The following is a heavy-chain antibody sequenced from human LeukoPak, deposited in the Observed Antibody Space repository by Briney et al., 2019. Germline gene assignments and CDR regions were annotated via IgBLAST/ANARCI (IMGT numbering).Heavy chain of an antibody. Sequence: GRSLRLSCAASGFTFSSYAMHWVRQAPGKGLEWVAVISYDGSNKYYADSVKGRFTISRDNSKNTLYLQMNSLRAGDTAVYYCARKRGYSYGYGFDYWGQGTLVTVSS. CDR2: ISYDGSNK. J-gene: IGHJ4*02. CDR1: GFTFSSYA. CDR3: ARKRGYSYGYGFDY. D-gene: IGHD5-18*01. V-gene: IGHV3-30*04.